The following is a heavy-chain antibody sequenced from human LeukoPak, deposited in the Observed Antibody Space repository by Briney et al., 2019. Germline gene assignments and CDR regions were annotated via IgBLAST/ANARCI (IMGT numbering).Heavy chain of an antibody. CDR3: AKSGYSSSWYGNALDI. CDR1: GGSISSYY. Sequence: SETLSLTCTVSGGSISSYYWTWIRQPPGKGLEWIGYIYYSGSTNYNPSLKSRVTISVDTSKNQFSLKLSPVSAADTAMYYCAKSGYSSSWYGNALDIWGQGTMVTVSS. V-gene: IGHV4-59*01. CDR2: IYYSGST. J-gene: IGHJ3*02. D-gene: IGHD6-13*01.